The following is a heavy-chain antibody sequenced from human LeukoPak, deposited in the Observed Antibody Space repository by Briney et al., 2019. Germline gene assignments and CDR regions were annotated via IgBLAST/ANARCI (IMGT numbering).Heavy chain of an antibody. CDR3: ARGLGPMSPSLDY. CDR1: GESLSYNY. CDR2: INHSGRV. D-gene: IGHD3-22*01. J-gene: IGHJ4*02. Sequence: PSDTLSLTCAVSGESLSYNYWTWVRQPPGKGLEWIGDINHSGRVNYRPSLKSRVTISADTSKSQFSLKLNAVTAADTAVYYCARGLGPMSPSLDYWGQGSLVTVSS. V-gene: IGHV4-34*01.